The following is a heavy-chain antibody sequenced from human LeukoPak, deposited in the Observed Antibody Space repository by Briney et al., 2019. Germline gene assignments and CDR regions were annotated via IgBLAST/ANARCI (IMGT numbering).Heavy chain of an antibody. Sequence: GGSLRLSCAASGFTFGHYSMNWVRQAPGRGLEWVSYITDSSSTIYYADSVRGRFTISRDNARNSLFLQLNSLRAEDTAVYYCAREYVESSGYEIDYFDYWGLGTLVTVSS. CDR3: AREYVESSGYEIDYFDY. V-gene: IGHV3-48*04. CDR1: GFTFGHYS. D-gene: IGHD3-22*01. CDR2: ITDSSSTI. J-gene: IGHJ4*02.